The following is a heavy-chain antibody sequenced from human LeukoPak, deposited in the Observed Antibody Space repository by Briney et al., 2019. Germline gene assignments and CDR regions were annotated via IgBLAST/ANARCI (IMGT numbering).Heavy chain of an antibody. CDR2: ILSSGGT. D-gene: IGHD3-10*01. CDR1: GISISDFH. V-gene: IGHV4-59*08. J-gene: IGHJ4*02. CDR3: ARLKYGSGSYHFDY. Sequence: SETLSLSCTVSGISISDFHWSWIRQPPGKGLEWIGYILSSGGTTYNPSLNSRVTMSRDMSKNQFSLKLTSVTATDTAVYYCARLKYGSGSYHFDYWGQGTLVTVSS.